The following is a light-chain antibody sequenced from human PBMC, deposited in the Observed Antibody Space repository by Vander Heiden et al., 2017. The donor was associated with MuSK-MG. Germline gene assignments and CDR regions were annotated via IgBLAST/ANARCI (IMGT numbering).Light chain of an antibody. CDR2: GNS. Sequence: QSVLTQPPSVSGAPGQRVTISCTGSSPNIRAGSEVPRNQQLPGTAPNLLIYGNSNRPSGVPDRFSGSKSGTSASLAIAGLQAEDEADYYCQSYDSSLSVVFGGGTKLTVL. CDR3: QSYDSSLSVV. J-gene: IGLJ2*01. CDR1: SPNIRAGSE. V-gene: IGLV1-40*01.